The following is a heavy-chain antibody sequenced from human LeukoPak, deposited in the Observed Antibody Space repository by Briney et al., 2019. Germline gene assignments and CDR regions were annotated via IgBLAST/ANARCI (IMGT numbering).Heavy chain of an antibody. V-gene: IGHV6-1*01. J-gene: IGHJ6*03. CDR1: GDSVSSNSAA. CDR3: ARDLAGSYSYYSYMDV. Sequence: SQTLSLTCAISGDSVSSNSAAWNWIRQSPSRGLEWLGRTFYRSKWYSDYAVSVQSRITISADTSNNQFSLELNSVTPEDTAVYYCARDLAGSYSYYSYMDVWGKGTTVTISS. D-gene: IGHD6-25*01. CDR2: TFYRSKWYS.